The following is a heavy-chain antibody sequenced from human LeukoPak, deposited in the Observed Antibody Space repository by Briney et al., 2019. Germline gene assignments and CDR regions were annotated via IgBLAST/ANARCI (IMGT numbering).Heavy chain of an antibody. D-gene: IGHD3-16*01. CDR2: ISYNGSTI. CDR3: ARDRDYSFDY. CDR1: GFTFSRYS. Sequence: GGSLRLSCAASGFTFSRYSINWVRQAPGKGLEWVSYISYNGSTIYYADSVKGRFTISRDNAKNSLYLQMNSLRVEDTALYYCARDRDYSFDYWGQGTLVTVSS. J-gene: IGHJ4*02. V-gene: IGHV3-48*01.